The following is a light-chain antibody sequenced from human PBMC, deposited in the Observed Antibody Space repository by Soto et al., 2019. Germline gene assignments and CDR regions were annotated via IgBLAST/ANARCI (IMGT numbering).Light chain of an antibody. CDR3: QQYYSDWT. Sequence: DIQLTQSPSTLSASVGDRVTITCRASQNINNFLAWYQQKPGKAPKLLIYTTSTIEHGVPSRFSGRGSGTDFTLTISSLQPDYLATYFCQQYYSDWTFGQGTKVEI. J-gene: IGKJ1*01. CDR1: QNINNF. V-gene: IGKV1-5*03. CDR2: TTS.